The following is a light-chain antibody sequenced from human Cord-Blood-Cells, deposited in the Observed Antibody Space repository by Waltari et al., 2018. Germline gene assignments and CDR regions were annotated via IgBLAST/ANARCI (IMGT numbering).Light chain of an antibody. CDR3: QQSYSTPRT. V-gene: IGKV1-39*01. CDR1: QIISSY. CDR2: AAS. Sequence: DIQMTQSPSSLSASVGDRVTITCRASQIISSYLNWYQQKPGKAPKLLIYAASSLQSGVPSRFSGSGSGTDSTLTISSLQPEDFATYYCQQSYSTPRTFGGGTKVEIK. J-gene: IGKJ4*01.